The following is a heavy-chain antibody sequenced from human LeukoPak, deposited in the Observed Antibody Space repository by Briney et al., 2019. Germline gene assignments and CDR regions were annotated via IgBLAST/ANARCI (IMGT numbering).Heavy chain of an antibody. CDR2: INPSGGST. J-gene: IGHJ4*02. CDR3: AREGWLQSIDY. V-gene: IGHV1-46*01. CDR1: GGTFSSYA. D-gene: IGHD5-24*01. Sequence: SSVKVSCKASGGTFSSYAISWVRQAPGQRLEWMGIINPSGGSTSYPQKFQGRVTMTRDTSTSTVYMELSSLRSEDTAVYYCAREGWLQSIDYWGQGTLVTVSS.